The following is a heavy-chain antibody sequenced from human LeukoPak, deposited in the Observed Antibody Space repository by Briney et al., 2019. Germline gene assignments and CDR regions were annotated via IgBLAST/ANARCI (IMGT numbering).Heavy chain of an antibody. CDR2: FDPEDGET. V-gene: IGHV1-24*01. D-gene: IGHD4-17*01. J-gene: IGHJ4*02. CDR3: ARVTTVTTDFDY. CDR1: GYTLTELS. Sequence: ASVKVSCKVSGYTLTELSMHWVRQAPGKGLEWMGGFDPEDGETIYAQKFQGRVTMTTDTSTSTAYMELRSLRSDDTAVYYCARVTTVTTDFDYWGQGTLVTVSS.